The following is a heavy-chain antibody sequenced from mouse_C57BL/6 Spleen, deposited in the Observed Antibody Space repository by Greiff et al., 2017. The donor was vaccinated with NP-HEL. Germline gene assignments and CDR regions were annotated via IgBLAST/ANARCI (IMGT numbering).Heavy chain of an antibody. D-gene: IGHD2-3*01. CDR2: IDPSDSYT. CDR1: GYTFTSYW. Sequence: VQLQQPGAELVMPGASVKLSCKASGYTFTSYWMHWVKQRPGQGLEWIGEIDPSDSYTTYNQKFKGKSTLTVDKSSSTAYMQLSSLTSEDSAVYYCARSGDGYRCFDYWGQGTTLTVSS. J-gene: IGHJ2*01. V-gene: IGHV1-69*01. CDR3: ARSGDGYRCFDY.